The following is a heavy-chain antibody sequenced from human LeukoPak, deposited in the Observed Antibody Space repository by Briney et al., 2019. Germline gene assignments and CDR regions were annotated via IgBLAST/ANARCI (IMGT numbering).Heavy chain of an antibody. J-gene: IGHJ3*02. V-gene: IGHV7-4-1*02. CDR1: GYTFTNYT. CDR2: IDTNTGNP. Sequence: ASVKVSCKASGYTFTNYTLNWVRQAPGQGLEWMGWIDTNTGNPTYAQGFIGRFVFSLDTSVTTAYLQISSLKAEDTAVYYCAREGDAFDIWGQGTMVTVSS. CDR3: AREGDAFDI.